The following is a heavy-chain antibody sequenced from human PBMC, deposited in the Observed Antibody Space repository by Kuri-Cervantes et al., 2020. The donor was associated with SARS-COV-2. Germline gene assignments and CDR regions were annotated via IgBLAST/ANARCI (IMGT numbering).Heavy chain of an antibody. CDR3: ARHTQGDN. CDR2: INHSGST. Sequence: ESLKISCAASGFTFSSYSMNWVRQPPGKGLEWIGEINHSGSTNYNPSLKSRVTISVDTSKNQLSLKMSSVTAADTAVYYCARHTQGDNWGQGTLVTVSS. J-gene: IGHJ4*02. CDR1: GFTFSSYS. V-gene: IGHV4-34*01.